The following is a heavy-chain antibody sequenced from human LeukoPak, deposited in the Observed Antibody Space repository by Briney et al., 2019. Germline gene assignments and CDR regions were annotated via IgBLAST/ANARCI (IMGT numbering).Heavy chain of an antibody. CDR2: INPNSGGT. CDR1: GGTFSSYA. D-gene: IGHD3-22*01. Sequence: ASVKVSCKASGGTFSSYAISWVRQAPGQGLEWMGWINPNSGGTNYAQKFQGRVTMTRDTSISTAYMELSRLRSDDTAVYYCARVRRQGTYYYDSSGYWFGYWGQGTLVTVSS. V-gene: IGHV1-2*02. J-gene: IGHJ4*02. CDR3: ARVRRQGTYYYDSSGYWFGY.